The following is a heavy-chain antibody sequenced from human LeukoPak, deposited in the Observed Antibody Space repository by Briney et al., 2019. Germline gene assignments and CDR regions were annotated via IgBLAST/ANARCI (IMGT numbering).Heavy chain of an antibody. Sequence: SETLSLTCAVSAYSISSDYYWGWIRQPPGKGLEWIGSISQSGSTYYNPSLKSRVTIIVDTSKNQFSLKLSSVTAADTAVYYCARLSYDFLSGPDYWGQGTLVTVSS. CDR3: ARLSYDFLSGPDY. CDR2: ISQSGST. J-gene: IGHJ4*02. CDR1: AYSISSDYY. V-gene: IGHV4-38-2*01. D-gene: IGHD3-3*01.